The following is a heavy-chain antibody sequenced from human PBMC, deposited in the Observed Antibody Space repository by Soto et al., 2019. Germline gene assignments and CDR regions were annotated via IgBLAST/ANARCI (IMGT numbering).Heavy chain of an antibody. V-gene: IGHV5-10-1*01. CDR1: GYSFTSYW. D-gene: IGHD6-13*01. CDR2: IDPSDSYT. Sequence: GESLKISCKGSGYSFTSYWISWVRQMPWKGLEWMGRIDPSDSYTNYSPSFQGHVTISADKSISTAYLQWSSLKASDTAMYYCARRSLIAAAGHYYYYGMDVWGQGTTVTVSS. CDR3: ARRSLIAAAGHYYYYGMDV. J-gene: IGHJ6*02.